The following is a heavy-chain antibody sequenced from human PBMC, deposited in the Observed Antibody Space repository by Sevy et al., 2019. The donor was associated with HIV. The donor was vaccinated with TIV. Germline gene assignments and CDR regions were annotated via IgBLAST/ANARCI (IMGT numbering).Heavy chain of an antibody. Sequence: ASVKVSCKASGYTFTNYHITWVRQAPGQGLEWMGWITPNNGNTEYVQRLQGRVTMTTDTSTSTAYMELRNRKSDDTAGYYCARAPSGSQGPGQYFHHWGQGTLVTVSS. CDR3: ARAPSGSQGPGQYFHH. V-gene: IGHV1-18*01. D-gene: IGHD1-26*01. CDR1: GYTFTNYH. J-gene: IGHJ1*01. CDR2: ITPNNGNT.